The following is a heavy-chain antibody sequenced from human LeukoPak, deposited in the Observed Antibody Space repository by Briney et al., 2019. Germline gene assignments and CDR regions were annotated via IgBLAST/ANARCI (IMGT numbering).Heavy chain of an antibody. CDR3: ASGYDYSQAYYYYGMDV. V-gene: IGHV1-8*01. J-gene: IGHJ6*02. CDR1: GYTFTSYD. Sequence: GASVKVSCKASGYTFTSYDINWVRQATGQGLEWMGWMNPNSGNTGYAQKFQGRVTMTRNTSISTAYMELSSLRSEDTAVYYCASGYDYSQAYYYYGMDVWGQGTTVTVSS. D-gene: IGHD5-12*01. CDR2: MNPNSGNT.